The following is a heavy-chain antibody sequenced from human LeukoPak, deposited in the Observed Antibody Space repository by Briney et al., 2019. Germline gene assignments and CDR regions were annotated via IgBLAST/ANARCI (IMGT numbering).Heavy chain of an antibody. CDR2: ISYDGSNK. Sequence: PGGSLRLSCAASGFTFSSYAMHWVRQAPGKGLEWVAVISYDGSNKYYADSVKGRFTISRDNSKNTLYLQMNSLRAEDTAVYYCARDLDYWGQGTLVTGSS. CDR3: ARDLDY. CDR1: GFTFSSYA. V-gene: IGHV3-30-3*01. J-gene: IGHJ4*02.